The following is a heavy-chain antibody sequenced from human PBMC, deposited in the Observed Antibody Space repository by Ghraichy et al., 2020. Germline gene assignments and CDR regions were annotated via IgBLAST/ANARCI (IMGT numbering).Heavy chain of an antibody. V-gene: IGHV4-34*01. CDR2: IDHSGVT. CDR3: ARGSSLYYYMDV. Sequence: SQTLSLTCAVSGESFTGYYWTWIRQPPGKGLEWIGKIDHSGVTSYNPALKSRVTISIDTSKKQFSLNLTFVTAADTAFYYCARGSSLYYYMDVWGRGTTVTVSS. D-gene: IGHD2-2*01. CDR1: GESFTGYY. J-gene: IGHJ6*03.